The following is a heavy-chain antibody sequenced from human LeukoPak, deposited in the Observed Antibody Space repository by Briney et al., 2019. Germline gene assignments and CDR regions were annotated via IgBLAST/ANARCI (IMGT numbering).Heavy chain of an antibody. D-gene: IGHD1-1*01. CDR3: ARGPELERFDY. J-gene: IGHJ4*02. CDR2: IIPIFGTA. Sequence: SVKVSCKASGGTFSSCAISWVRQAPGQGLEWMGGIIPIFGTANYAQKFQGRVTITTDESTSTAYMELSSLRSEDTAVYYCARGPELERFDYWGQGTLVTVSS. CDR1: GGTFSSCA. V-gene: IGHV1-69*05.